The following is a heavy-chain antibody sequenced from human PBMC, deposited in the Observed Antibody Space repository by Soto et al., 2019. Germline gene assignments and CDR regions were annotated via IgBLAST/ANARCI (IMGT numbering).Heavy chain of an antibody. CDR2: IYNSGTT. Sequence: QLQLQESGPGLVKPSETLSLTCTVSGGSISSSTFYWGWIRQPPGNGLEWIGSIYNSGTTYYNPSLKSRVAISVDTSKNQFSLKLSSVIAADTAVYYCARPRGLRFSVADVFDIWGQGTMVTVSS. CDR3: ARPRGLRFSVADVFDI. CDR1: GGSISSSTFY. V-gene: IGHV4-39*01. J-gene: IGHJ3*02. D-gene: IGHD3-3*01.